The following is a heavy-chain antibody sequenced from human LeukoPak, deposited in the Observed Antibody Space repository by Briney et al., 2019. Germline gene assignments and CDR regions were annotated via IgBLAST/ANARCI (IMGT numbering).Heavy chain of an antibody. CDR3: ARRLPGQRLVLFDY. CDR1: GYTFTSYY. J-gene: IGHJ4*02. CDR2: INPSGGST. V-gene: IGHV1-46*01. D-gene: IGHD6-13*01. Sequence: ASVKVSCKASGYTFTSYYMHWVRQAPGQGLEWMGIINPSGGSTSYAQKFQGRVTMTRDMSTSTVYMELSRLRSDDTAVYYCARRLPGQRLVLFDYWGQGTLVTVSS.